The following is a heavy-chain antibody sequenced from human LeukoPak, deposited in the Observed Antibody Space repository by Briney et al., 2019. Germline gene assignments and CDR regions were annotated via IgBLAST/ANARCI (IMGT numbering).Heavy chain of an antibody. CDR2: INHSGST. CDR3: ARGGIVVVVAAPGTGYFLH. Sequence: SETLSLTCAVYGGSFSGYYWSWIRQPPGKGLEWIGEINHSGSTNYNPSLKSRVTISVDTSKNQFSLKLSSVTAADTAVYYCARGGIVVVVAAPGTGYFLHWGQGTLVTVSS. J-gene: IGHJ1*01. D-gene: IGHD2-15*01. CDR1: GGSFSGYY. V-gene: IGHV4-34*01.